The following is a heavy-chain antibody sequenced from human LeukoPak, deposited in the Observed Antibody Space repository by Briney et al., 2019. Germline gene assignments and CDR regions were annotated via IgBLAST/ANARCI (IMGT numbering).Heavy chain of an antibody. Sequence: GGSLRLSCAASGFIFSDFGMHWVRQAPGKGLEWVAFIQFDGSDIFYADSVKGRFTVSRDNSKNTLYLQMNSLRPEDTSVYYCAEDQKLQPFHYWGQGTLVTVSS. CDR2: IQFDGSDI. D-gene: IGHD2-15*01. CDR1: GFIFSDFG. CDR3: AEDQKLQPFHY. J-gene: IGHJ4*02. V-gene: IGHV3-30*02.